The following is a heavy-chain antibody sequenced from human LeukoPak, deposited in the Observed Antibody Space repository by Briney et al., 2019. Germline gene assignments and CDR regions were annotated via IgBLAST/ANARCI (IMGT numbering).Heavy chain of an antibody. J-gene: IGHJ2*01. CDR1: GYTFTSYY. CDR3: AREDYDDSGGWYFDL. Sequence: ASVKVSCKASGYTFTSYYMHWVRQAPGQGLEWMGIINPSGGSTSYAQKFQGRVTMTRDMSTSTVYMELSSLRSEDTAVYYCAREDYDDSGGWYFDLWGRGTLVTVSS. D-gene: IGHD3-3*01. CDR2: INPSGGST. V-gene: IGHV1-46*01.